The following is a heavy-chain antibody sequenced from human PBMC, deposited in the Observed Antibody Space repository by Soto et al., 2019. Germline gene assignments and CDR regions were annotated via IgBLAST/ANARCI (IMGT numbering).Heavy chain of an antibody. CDR1: GSSINKYY. V-gene: IGHV4-59*01. J-gene: IGHJ3*02. CDR2: IYYSGNT. CDR3: ARTRGQWLDYAFDI. Sequence: SETLSLTCTVSGSSINKYYWSWIRQPPGKGLEWIGHIYYSGNTNYNPSLKSRVTISVDTSKNQFSLELSSVTAADTAVYYCARTRGQWLDYAFDIWGQGTMVTVSS. D-gene: IGHD6-19*01.